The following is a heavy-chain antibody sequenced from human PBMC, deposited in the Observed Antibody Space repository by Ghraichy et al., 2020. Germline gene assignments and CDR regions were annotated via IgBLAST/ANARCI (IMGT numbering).Heavy chain of an antibody. V-gene: IGHV4-59*01. D-gene: IGHD5-18*01. CDR3: ARRGYSYGYYWYFDL. Sequence: SQTLSLTRTVSGGSISSYYWSWIRQPPGKGLEWIGYIYYSGSTNYNPSLKSRVTISVDTSKNQFSLKLSSVTAADTAVYYCARRGYSYGYYWYFDLWGRGTLVTVSS. CDR1: GGSISSYY. CDR2: IYYSGST. J-gene: IGHJ2*01.